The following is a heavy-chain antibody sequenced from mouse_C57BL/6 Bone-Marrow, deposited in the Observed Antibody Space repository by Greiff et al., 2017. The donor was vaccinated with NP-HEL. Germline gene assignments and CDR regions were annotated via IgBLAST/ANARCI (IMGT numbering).Heavy chain of an antibody. Sequence: EVQLVESGAELVRPGASVKLSCTASGFNIKDDYMHWVKQRPEQGLEWIGWIDPENGDTEYASKFQGKATITADTSSNTAYLQLSSLTSEDTAVYYCTTDGSSYPSFDYWGQGTTLTVSS. J-gene: IGHJ2*01. CDR2: IDPENGDT. CDR3: TTDGSSYPSFDY. CDR1: GFNIKDDY. V-gene: IGHV14-4*01. D-gene: IGHD1-1*01.